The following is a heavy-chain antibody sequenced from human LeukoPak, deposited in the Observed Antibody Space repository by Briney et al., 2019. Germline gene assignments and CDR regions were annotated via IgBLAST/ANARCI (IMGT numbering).Heavy chain of an antibody. J-gene: IGHJ3*02. D-gene: IGHD3-22*01. CDR2: IRSKAYGGTT. V-gene: IGHV3-49*04. Sequence: PGGSQRPSCTASGFTFGDYAMSWVRQAPGKGLEWVGFIRSKAYGGTTEYAASVKGRFTISRDDSKSIAYLQMNSLKTEDTAVYYCTRANSGHYYDRDAFDIWGQGTMVTVSS. CDR3: TRANSGHYYDRDAFDI. CDR1: GFTFGDYA.